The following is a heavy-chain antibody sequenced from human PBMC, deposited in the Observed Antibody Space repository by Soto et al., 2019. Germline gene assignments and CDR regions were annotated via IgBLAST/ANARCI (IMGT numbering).Heavy chain of an antibody. CDR3: ARESGGATATLDYYYFYMDV. V-gene: IGHV1-2*04. D-gene: IGHD5-12*01. Sequence: QVQLVQSGAEVKRPGASVTVSCRSSGDTFNDYYIHWVRQAPGQGLEWMGWINPNGGVTKYAQKFQGWVSMTRDTSIRTVYMQLSRLRSDDTAVYSCARESGGATATLDYYYFYMDVWGTGTTVTVS. CDR2: INPNGGVT. J-gene: IGHJ6*03. CDR1: GDTFNDYY.